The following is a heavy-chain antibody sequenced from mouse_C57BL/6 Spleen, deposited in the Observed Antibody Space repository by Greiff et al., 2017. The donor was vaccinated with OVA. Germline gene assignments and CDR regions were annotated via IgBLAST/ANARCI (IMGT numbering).Heavy chain of an antibody. CDR2: ISDGGSYT. CDR3: ARDKSNYFWFAY. V-gene: IGHV5-4*01. Sequence: EVQLVESGGGLVKPGGSLKLSCAASGFTFSSYAMSWVRQTPEKRLEWVATISDGGSYTYYPDNVKGRFTISRDNAKNNLYLQMSHLKSDDTAMYYCARDKSNYFWFAYWGHATLVTVSA. J-gene: IGHJ3*01. D-gene: IGHD2-5*01. CDR1: GFTFSSYA.